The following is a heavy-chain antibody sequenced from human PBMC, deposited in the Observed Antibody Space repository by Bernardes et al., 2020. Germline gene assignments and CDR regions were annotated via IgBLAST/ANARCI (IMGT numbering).Heavy chain of an antibody. CDR3: ARDRGSSWYFPGNNWFDP. CDR1: GFTFSSYG. CDR2: IWYDGSNK. D-gene: IGHD6-13*01. Sequence: GGSLRLSCAASGFTFSSYGMHWVRQAPGKGLEWVAVIWYDGSNKYYADSVKGRFTISRDNSKNTLYLQMNSLRAEDTAVYYCARDRGSSWYFPGNNWFDPWGQGTLVTVSS. J-gene: IGHJ5*02. V-gene: IGHV3-33*01.